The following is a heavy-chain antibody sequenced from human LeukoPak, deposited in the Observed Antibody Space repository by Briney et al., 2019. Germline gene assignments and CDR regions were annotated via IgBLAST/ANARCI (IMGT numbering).Heavy chain of an antibody. CDR2: IYYSGST. D-gene: IGHD6-13*01. Sequence: EPSETLSLTCTVSGGSISSYYWSWIRQPPGKGLEWIGYIYYSGSTNYNPSLKSRVTISVDTSENQLSLKLSSVTAADTALYYCARAHTSSWYMDYWGQGTLVTVSS. J-gene: IGHJ4*02. CDR1: GGSISSYY. CDR3: ARAHTSSWYMDY. V-gene: IGHV4-59*01.